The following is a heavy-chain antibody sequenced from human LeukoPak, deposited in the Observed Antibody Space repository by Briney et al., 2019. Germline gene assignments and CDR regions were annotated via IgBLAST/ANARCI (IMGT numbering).Heavy chain of an antibody. CDR2: SSSSSSYI. Sequence: GGSLRLSCAASGFTFGSYSMSWVRQAPGKGLEWVSSSSSSSSYIYYADSVKGRFTISRDNAKNSLYLQMNSLRAEDTAVYYCAKHGEAFGDSKTDYWGQGTLVTVPS. J-gene: IGHJ4*02. D-gene: IGHD2-21*02. CDR3: AKHGEAFGDSKTDY. CDR1: GFTFGSYS. V-gene: IGHV3-21*01.